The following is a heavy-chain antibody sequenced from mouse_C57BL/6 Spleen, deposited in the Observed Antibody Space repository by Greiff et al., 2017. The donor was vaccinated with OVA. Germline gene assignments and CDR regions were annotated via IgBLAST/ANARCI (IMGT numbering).Heavy chain of an antibody. CDR1: GFNITDYY. CDR3: ARGGGRSFDY. V-gene: IGHV14-2*01. D-gene: IGHD1-1*02. Sequence: EVQLQQSGAELVKPGASVKLSCTASGFNITDYYMHWVKQRPEQGLEWIGRIDTGDGETKYAPKLQGKATITADTSSNPAYLQRSSLTSEDTAVYYCARGGGRSFDYWGQGTTLTVSS. CDR2: IDTGDGET. J-gene: IGHJ2*01.